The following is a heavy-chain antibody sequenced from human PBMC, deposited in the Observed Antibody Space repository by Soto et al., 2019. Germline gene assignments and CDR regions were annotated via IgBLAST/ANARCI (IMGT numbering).Heavy chain of an antibody. D-gene: IGHD2-15*01. CDR3: ARGCGGGCFSAYGMDV. CDR2: ISSSSSPI. V-gene: IGHV3-48*02. J-gene: IGHJ6*02. Sequence: GSLRLSCEASGFTFSSYSMNWVRQAPGTGLEWVAYISSSSSPIYYADSVKGRFTLSRDNAKNSLYLQMSSLRDEDTAVYYCARGCGGGCFSAYGMDVWGQGTTVTVSS. CDR1: GFTFSSYS.